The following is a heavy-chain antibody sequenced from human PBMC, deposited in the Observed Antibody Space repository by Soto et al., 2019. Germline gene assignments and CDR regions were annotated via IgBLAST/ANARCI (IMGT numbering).Heavy chain of an antibody. J-gene: IGHJ5*02. D-gene: IGHD2-2*01. Sequence: PXDSLKVSWQCSGYSFTSYWISLVLQMPGKGLEWMGRIDPSDSYTNYSPSFQGHVTISADKSISTAYLQWSSLKASDTAMYYCASYRTRYNWFDPWGQGTLVTVSS. V-gene: IGHV5-10-1*01. CDR3: ASYRTRYNWFDP. CDR2: IDPSDSYT. CDR1: GYSFTSYW.